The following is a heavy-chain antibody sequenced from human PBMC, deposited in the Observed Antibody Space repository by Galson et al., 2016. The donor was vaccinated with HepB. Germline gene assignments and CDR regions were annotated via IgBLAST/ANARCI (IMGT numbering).Heavy chain of an antibody. D-gene: IGHD1-14*01. V-gene: IGHV4-59*01. Sequence: SETLSLTCTISGGFITSYYWSWIRQAPGKGLEWIGFMHYSGNTNYSPSLKSRITMSIDTSKNRFSLNLKSVTSADTAVYYCASTSRTNSFDFWGQGTLVAVSS. CDR2: MHYSGNT. J-gene: IGHJ4*02. CDR3: ASTSRTNSFDF. CDR1: GGFITSYY.